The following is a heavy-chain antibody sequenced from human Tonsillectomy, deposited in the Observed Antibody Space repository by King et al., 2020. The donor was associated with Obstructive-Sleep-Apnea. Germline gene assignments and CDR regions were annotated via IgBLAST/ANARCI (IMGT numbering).Heavy chain of an antibody. D-gene: IGHD3-22*01. Sequence: VQLVESGAEVKKPGESLKISCKGSGYSFTSYWIAWVRQMPGKGLEWMGIIYPGDSDTRYGPSFQGQVTISADKSISTAYLQWSSLKASDTAMFYCARVGYDSSGYFDYWGQGTLVTVSS. CDR3: ARVGYDSSGYFDY. V-gene: IGHV5-51*01. CDR2: IYPGDSDT. J-gene: IGHJ4*02. CDR1: GYSFTSYW.